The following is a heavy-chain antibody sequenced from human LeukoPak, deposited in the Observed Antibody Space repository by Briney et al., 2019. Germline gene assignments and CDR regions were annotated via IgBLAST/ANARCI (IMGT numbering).Heavy chain of an antibody. V-gene: IGHV4-59*01. CDR3: ARGHIARLPYFDY. J-gene: IGHJ4*02. CDR2: IYYSGST. D-gene: IGHD5-18*01. Sequence: PSETLSLTCTVSGGSISSYYWSWIRQPPGKGLEWIGYIYYSGSTNYNPSLKSRVTISVDTSKNQFSLKLSSVTAADTAVYYCARGHIARLPYFDYWGQGTLVTVSS. CDR1: GGSISSYY.